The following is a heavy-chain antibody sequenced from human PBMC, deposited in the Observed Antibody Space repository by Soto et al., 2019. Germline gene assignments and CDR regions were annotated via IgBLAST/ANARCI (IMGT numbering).Heavy chain of an antibody. D-gene: IGHD2-15*01. Sequence: SETLSLTCAVYGGSFSGYYWSWIRQPPGKGLEWIGEINHSGSTNYNPSLKSRVTISVDTSKNQFSLKLSSVTAAVTAVYYCARGNYDIVVVVAATHHAFDIWGQGTMVTVS. V-gene: IGHV4-34*01. CDR3: ARGNYDIVVVVAATHHAFDI. CDR2: INHSGST. CDR1: GGSFSGYY. J-gene: IGHJ3*02.